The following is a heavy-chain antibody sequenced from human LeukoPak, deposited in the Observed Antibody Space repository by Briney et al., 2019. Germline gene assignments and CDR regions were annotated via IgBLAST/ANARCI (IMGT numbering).Heavy chain of an antibody. CDR3: ASGPDGGGPVV. Sequence: ASVKVSCKASGGTFSSYAISWVRQAPGQGLEWMGWISAYNGNTNYAQKLQGRVTMTTDTSTSTAYMELRSLRSDDTAVYYCASGPDGGGPVVWGKGTTVTVSS. D-gene: IGHD3-16*01. CDR2: ISAYNGNT. J-gene: IGHJ6*04. CDR1: GGTFSSYA. V-gene: IGHV1-18*01.